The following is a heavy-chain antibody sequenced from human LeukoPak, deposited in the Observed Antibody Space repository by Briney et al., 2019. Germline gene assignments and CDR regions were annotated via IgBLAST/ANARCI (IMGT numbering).Heavy chain of an antibody. CDR1: GFTFSSYS. J-gene: IGHJ4*02. Sequence: PGGSLRLSCAASGFTFSSYSMNWVRQAPGKGLEWVSYISSSSSTMYYADSVKGRFTISRDNAKNSLYLQMNSLRAEDTAVYYCARASYGSGSFPDYWGQGTLVTVSS. V-gene: IGHV3-48*01. CDR3: ARASYGSGSFPDY. CDR2: ISSSSSTM. D-gene: IGHD3-10*01.